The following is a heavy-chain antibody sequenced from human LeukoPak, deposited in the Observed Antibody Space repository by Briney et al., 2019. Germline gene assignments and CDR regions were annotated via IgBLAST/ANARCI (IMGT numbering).Heavy chain of an antibody. CDR1: GFTFSTYW. J-gene: IGHJ4*02. V-gene: IGHV3-7*01. Sequence: GGSLRLSCAASGFTFSTYWMNWVRQAPGKWLEWVANIKEDGSEKYYVDSVKGRFTISRDNAKDSLYVQMNSLRAEDTAVYYCARSYYDSSGYYPGSFDYWGQGTLVTVSS. CDR3: ARSYYDSSGYYPGSFDY. D-gene: IGHD3-22*01. CDR2: IKEDGSEK.